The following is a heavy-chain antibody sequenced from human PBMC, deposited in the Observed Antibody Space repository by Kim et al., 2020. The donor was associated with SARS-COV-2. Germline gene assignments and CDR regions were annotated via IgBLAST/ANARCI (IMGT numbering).Heavy chain of an antibody. J-gene: IGHJ6*02. CDR2: IDWDDDK. CDR3: ARTFGDYVWGSWYGMDV. D-gene: IGHD3-16*01. Sequence: SGPTLVKPTQTLTLTCTFSGFSLSTSGMCVSWIRQPPGKALEWLARIDWDDDKYYSTSLKTRLTISKDTSKTQVVLTMTNMDPVDTATYYCARTFGDYVWGSWYGMDVWGQGTTVTVSS. CDR1: GFSLSTSGMC. V-gene: IGHV2-70*11.